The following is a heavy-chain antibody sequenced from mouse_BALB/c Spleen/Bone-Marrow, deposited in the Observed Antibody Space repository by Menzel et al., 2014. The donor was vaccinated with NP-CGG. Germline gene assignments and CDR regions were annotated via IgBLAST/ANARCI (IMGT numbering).Heavy chain of an antibody. Sequence: QVQLQQPGPELVRPGASVKMSCKASDYTFTSYWMHWAKQRPGQGLEWIGMIDPSNSETRLYQKFKDKATLNVDKSSNTAYMHLSSLTSEDSAVYYCARTFQPRRAMDYWGQGSSVTVSS. D-gene: IGHD6-1*01. V-gene: IGHV1-74*01. J-gene: IGHJ4*01. CDR1: DYTFTSYW. CDR3: ARTFQPRRAMDY. CDR2: IDPSNSET.